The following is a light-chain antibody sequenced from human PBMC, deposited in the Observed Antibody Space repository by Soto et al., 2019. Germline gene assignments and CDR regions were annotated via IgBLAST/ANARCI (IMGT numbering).Light chain of an antibody. Sequence: DIQMTQSPSSLSASVGDRVSITCRASQGISNYLAWYQQKPGKVPSLLIYAASTLQSGVPSRFSGSGSGTEFTLTISSLQPEDVATYYCQRYKSAPFTFGPGTKVDIK. V-gene: IGKV1-27*01. CDR3: QRYKSAPFT. J-gene: IGKJ3*01. CDR2: AAS. CDR1: QGISNY.